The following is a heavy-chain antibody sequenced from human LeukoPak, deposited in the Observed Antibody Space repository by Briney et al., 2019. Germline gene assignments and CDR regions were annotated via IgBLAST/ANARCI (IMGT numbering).Heavy chain of an antibody. J-gene: IGHJ4*02. CDR3: ARSEYGDYGDFDY. CDR1: GVSISSHY. Sequence: SETLSLTCNVSGVSISSHYWSWTRQSPGKGLEWIGYVTNSGTTKFNPSLKSRVTISRDTSKNQISLRLSSVTAADTAVYYCARSEYGDYGDFDYWGQGTLVTVSS. V-gene: IGHV4-59*11. D-gene: IGHD4-17*01. CDR2: VTNSGTT.